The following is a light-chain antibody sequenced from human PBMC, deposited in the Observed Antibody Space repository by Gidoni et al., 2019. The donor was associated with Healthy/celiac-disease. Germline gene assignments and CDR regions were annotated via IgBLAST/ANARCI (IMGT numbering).Light chain of an antibody. CDR3: QVWDSSTAV. V-gene: IGLV3-9*01. J-gene: IGLJ3*02. Sequence: SSELTQPLSVSVALGQTARIICGGNNSGSNNVHWYQQKPGQAPVLVIYRYSNRPSGIPERFSGSNSGNTATLTSIRAQAGDEADYYCQVWDSSTAVFGGGTKLTVL. CDR2: RYS. CDR1: NSGSNN.